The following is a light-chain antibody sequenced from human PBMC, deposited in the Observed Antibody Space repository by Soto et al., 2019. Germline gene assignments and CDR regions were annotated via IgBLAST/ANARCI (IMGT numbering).Light chain of an antibody. CDR1: QDIRNE. CDR3: LQDSKYPRT. Sequence: AIQMTQSPSSLSASVGDRVTITCRASQDIRNELGWYQQKPGKAPKLLIYASSSLQSGVPSRFSGSGSGTDFTLTISSLQPEDFAIYYCLQDSKYPRTFGQGTKVEIK. CDR2: ASS. V-gene: IGKV1-6*01. J-gene: IGKJ1*01.